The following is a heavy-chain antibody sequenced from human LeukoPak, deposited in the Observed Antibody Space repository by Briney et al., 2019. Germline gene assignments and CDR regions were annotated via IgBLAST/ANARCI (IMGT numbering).Heavy chain of an antibody. CDR3: ARALDCTNGVCFGDDAFDI. Sequence: SVKLSCKASGGTSSSYTISWVRQPPGQGLEWMGRIIPIDGVENYAQKFQGRVTITADKLTSTAYMELSSLRSEDTAVYYCARALDCTNGVCFGDDAFDIWGQGTMVTVSS. D-gene: IGHD2-8*01. CDR1: GGTSSSYT. CDR2: IIPIDGVE. V-gene: IGHV1-69*02. J-gene: IGHJ3*02.